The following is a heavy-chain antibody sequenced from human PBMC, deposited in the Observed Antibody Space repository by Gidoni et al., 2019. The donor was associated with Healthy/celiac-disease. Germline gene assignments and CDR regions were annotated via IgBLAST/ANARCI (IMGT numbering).Heavy chain of an antibody. CDR2: INHSGST. V-gene: IGHV4-34*01. CDR3: ARRAWGGLNYCYYMDV. Sequence: QVQLQQWSAGLLKPSETLSLTCAVYGGSFSGYYWSWIRQPPGKGLEWIGEINHSGSTNYNPSLKSRVTISVDTSKNQFSLKLSSVTAADTAVYYCARRAWGGLNYCYYMDVWGKGTTVTVSS. D-gene: IGHD3-16*01. J-gene: IGHJ6*03. CDR1: GGSFSGYY.